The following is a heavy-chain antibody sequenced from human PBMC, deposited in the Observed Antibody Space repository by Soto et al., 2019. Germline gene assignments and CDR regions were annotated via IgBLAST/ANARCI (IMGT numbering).Heavy chain of an antibody. Sequence: EVQLVESGGGLVKPGGSLRLSCAASGFTFSNAWMNLVRQAPGKGLEWVGRIRSNADGGTADYAAPVKGRFTFSRDDSQNTLVLQMNSLKTEYTAVYFCTTSISGLVTGHWGQGTLVTGSS. CDR2: IRSNADGGTA. V-gene: IGHV3-15*07. J-gene: IGHJ4*02. CDR3: TTSISGLVTGH. CDR1: GFTFSNAW. D-gene: IGHD3-3*01.